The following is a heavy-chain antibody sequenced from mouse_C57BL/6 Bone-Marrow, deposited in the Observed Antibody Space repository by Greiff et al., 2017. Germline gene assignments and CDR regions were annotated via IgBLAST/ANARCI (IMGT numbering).Heavy chain of an antibody. D-gene: IGHD2-4*01. CDR1: GYSFTGYF. J-gene: IGHJ1*03. Sequence: EVQLQQSGPELVKPGDSVKISCKASGYSFTGYFMNWVMQSHGKSLEWIGRINPYNGDTFYNQKFKGKATLTVDKSSSTAHMELLSLTSEDSAVYYCARRRLRWYFDVWGTGATVTVS. CDR3: ARRRLRWYFDV. CDR2: INPYNGDT. V-gene: IGHV1-20*01.